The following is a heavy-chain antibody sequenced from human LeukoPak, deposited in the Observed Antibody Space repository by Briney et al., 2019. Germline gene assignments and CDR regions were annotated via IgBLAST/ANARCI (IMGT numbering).Heavy chain of an antibody. D-gene: IGHD3-10*01. CDR1: GGSISSGGYY. J-gene: IGHJ3*02. V-gene: IGHV4-31*03. Sequence: SETLSLTCTVSGGSISSGGYYWSWIRQHPGKGLEWIGYIYYGGSTYYKPSLKSRVTRSVDTSKIQLYLKLSSVTAADTAVYYCARSDYYGSGSYYNEGGAFDIWGQGTMVTVSS. CDR2: IYYGGST. CDR3: ARSDYYGSGSYYNEGGAFDI.